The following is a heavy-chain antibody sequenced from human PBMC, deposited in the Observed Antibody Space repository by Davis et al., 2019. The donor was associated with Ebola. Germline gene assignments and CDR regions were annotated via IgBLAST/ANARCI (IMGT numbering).Heavy chain of an antibody. Sequence: GESLKISCAASGFTFSSYGMHWVRQAPGKGLEWVAVIWYDGSNKYYADSVKGRFTISRDNSKNTLYLQMGSLRAEDMAVYYCASVGYSYGYQYWGQGTLVTVSS. J-gene: IGHJ4*02. CDR2: IWYDGSNK. CDR1: GFTFSSYG. CDR3: ASVGYSYGYQY. D-gene: IGHD5-18*01. V-gene: IGHV3-33*01.